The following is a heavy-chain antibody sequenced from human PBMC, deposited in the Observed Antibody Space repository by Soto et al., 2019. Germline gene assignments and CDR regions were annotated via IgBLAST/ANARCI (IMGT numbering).Heavy chain of an antibody. CDR2: IYYSGST. J-gene: IGHJ5*02. Sequence: SETLSLTCTVSGGSISSSSYYWGWIRQPPGKGLEWIGSIYYSGSTYYNPSLKTRVTISVDTSKNQFSLKLSSVPAADTARHYCARQEAQFSSTYNWYCPGWFGPCGQGTLVAVSS. CDR1: GGSISSSSYY. D-gene: IGHD1-7*01. CDR3: ARQEAQFSSTYNWYCPGWFGP. V-gene: IGHV4-39*01.